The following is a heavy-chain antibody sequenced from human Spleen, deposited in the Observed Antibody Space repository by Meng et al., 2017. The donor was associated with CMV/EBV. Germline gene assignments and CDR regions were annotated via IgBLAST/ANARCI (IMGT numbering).Heavy chain of an antibody. CDR1: GGSLSGAY. D-gene: IGHD2-8*02. J-gene: IGHJ4*02. Sequence: QGQLKQWGGGLLKPSATLSLTCAVNGGSLSGAYWNWIRQPPGKGLEWIGEIIHGGSPSYNPSLKSRVTISIDTSKNQLSLMLSSVTAADTAVYYCARRPTGIDYWGQGTLVTVSS. V-gene: IGHV4-34*02. CDR3: ARRPTGIDY. CDR2: IIHGGSP.